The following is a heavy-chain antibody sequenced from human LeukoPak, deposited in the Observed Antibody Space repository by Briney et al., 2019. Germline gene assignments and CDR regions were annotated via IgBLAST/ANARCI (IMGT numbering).Heavy chain of an antibody. Sequence: PGRSLRLSCAASGFNFSSYGMHWVHQAPSKGLEWVTSIWFDGSNIHYADSVKGRVIISRDNSKSALYLQMNSLRAEGTAIYYCAKDSLPMAVTGPFDHWGQGALVTVSS. D-gene: IGHD6-19*01. CDR1: GFNFSSYG. V-gene: IGHV3-33*06. CDR2: IWFDGSNI. J-gene: IGHJ4*02. CDR3: AKDSLPMAVTGPFDH.